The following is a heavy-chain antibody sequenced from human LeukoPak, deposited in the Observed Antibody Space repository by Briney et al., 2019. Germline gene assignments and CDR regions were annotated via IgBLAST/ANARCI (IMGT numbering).Heavy chain of an antibody. CDR1: GFTFSSYA. CDR2: ISGSGGNT. V-gene: IGHV3-23*01. Sequence: GGSLRLSCAASGFTFSSYAMSWVRQAPGKGLEWVSAISGSGGNTYYSDSAKGRFTISRDNSKNTLYLQMNSLRAEDTAVYYCAKGKKLPMIKEDVWGKGTTVTVSS. J-gene: IGHJ6*04. D-gene: IGHD3-22*01. CDR3: AKGKKLPMIKEDV.